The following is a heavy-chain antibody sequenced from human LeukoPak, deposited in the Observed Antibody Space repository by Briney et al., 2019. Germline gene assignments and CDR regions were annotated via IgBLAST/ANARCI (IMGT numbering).Heavy chain of an antibody. V-gene: IGHV3-11*06. CDR1: GFTFSDYY. J-gene: IGHJ4*02. Sequence: PVGSLRLSCAASGFTFSDYYMSWIRQAPGKGLEWVSYISTSSSYTNHADSVRGRFTISRDNAKNSLYLQMNSLRGEDTAVYFCAREGDGYNSGLFDYWGQGTLVTVSS. CDR3: AREGDGYNSGLFDY. D-gene: IGHD5-24*01. CDR2: ISTSSSYT.